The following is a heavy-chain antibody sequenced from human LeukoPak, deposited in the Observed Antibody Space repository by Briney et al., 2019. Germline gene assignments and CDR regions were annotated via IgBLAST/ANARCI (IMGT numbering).Heavy chain of an antibody. CDR1: VYSFITYT. CDR2: INTNTGNP. J-gene: IGHJ4*02. Sequence: ASVKVSCKTSVYSFITYTINWVRQAPGQGLEWMGWINTNTGNPTYAQGFTGRFVFSLDTSVSTAYLQISSLKAEDTAVYYCARSYYFDSSAYYLFDYWGQGTLVTVSS. CDR3: ARSYYFDSSAYYLFDY. V-gene: IGHV7-4-1*02. D-gene: IGHD3-22*01.